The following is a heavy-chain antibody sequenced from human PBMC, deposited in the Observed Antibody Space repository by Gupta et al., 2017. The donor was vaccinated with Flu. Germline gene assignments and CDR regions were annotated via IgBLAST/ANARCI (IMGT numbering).Heavy chain of an antibody. D-gene: IGHD6-25*01. CDR1: GYTFTNYY. J-gene: IGHJ6*02. Sequence: QMQVVQSGAEVKKPGASVNVSCKASGYTFTNYYLHWVRQAPGQGLEWMGMINPSNGVTTYAQKFQGRVTMSRDTSTSTGYMELSSLRPEDTAVYYCARGIAATDVFYYYGMDVWGQGTTLTVS. V-gene: IGHV1-46*01. CDR2: INPSNGVT. CDR3: ARGIAATDVFYYYGMDV.